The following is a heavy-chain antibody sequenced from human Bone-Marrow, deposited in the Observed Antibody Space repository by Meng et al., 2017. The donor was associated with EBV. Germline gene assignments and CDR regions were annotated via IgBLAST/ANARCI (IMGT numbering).Heavy chain of an antibody. Sequence: QVRLVESGGGLVKPGGSLRLSFVASGFTFSDYYMSWIRQAPGKGLEWVSYISRGGSTIYYADSVKGRFTISRDNAKNSLYLQINSLRAEDTAVYYCAREKSTYIAAFDCWGQGTLVTVSS. J-gene: IGHJ4*02. CDR3: AREKSTYIAAFDC. CDR2: ISRGGSTI. D-gene: IGHD6-25*01. V-gene: IGHV3-11*01. CDR1: GFTFSDYY.